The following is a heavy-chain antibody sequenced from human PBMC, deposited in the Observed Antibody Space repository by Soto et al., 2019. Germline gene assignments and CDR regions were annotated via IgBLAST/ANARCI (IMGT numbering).Heavy chain of an antibody. J-gene: IGHJ6*02. V-gene: IGHV4-31*03. D-gene: IGHD2-21*01. Sequence: TLSLTCTVSGGSISSGGYYWSWIRQHPGKGLEWIGYIYYSGSTYYNPSLKSRVTISVDTSKNQFSLKLSSVTAADTAVYYCAASCVGCGGFNYYGMDVWGQGTTVTVSS. CDR1: GGSISSGGYY. CDR2: IYYSGST. CDR3: AASCVGCGGFNYYGMDV.